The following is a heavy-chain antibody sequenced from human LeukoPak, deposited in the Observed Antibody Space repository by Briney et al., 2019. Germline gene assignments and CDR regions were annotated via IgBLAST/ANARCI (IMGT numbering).Heavy chain of an antibody. CDR3: ARDKVIASAGTPNWFDP. CDR1: GYTFNRFG. CDR2: TTAYDGNR. D-gene: IGHD2-15*01. V-gene: IGHV1-18*01. Sequence: ASVKVSCKASGYTFNRFGISWVRQAPGQGLEWLGWTTAYDGNRNYAQNVQGRVTMTTDTSTSTAYMELRSLRYDDTGVYYCARDKVIASAGTPNWFDPWGQGTLVTVSS. J-gene: IGHJ5*02.